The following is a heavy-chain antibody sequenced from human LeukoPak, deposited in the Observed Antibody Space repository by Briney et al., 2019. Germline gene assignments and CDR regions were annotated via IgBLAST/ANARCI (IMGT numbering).Heavy chain of an antibody. J-gene: IGHJ4*02. V-gene: IGHV3-43*02. D-gene: IGHD3-9*01. CDR2: ISGDGGST. CDR3: AKGQYYDILTGYFDY. CDR1: GFTFDDYA. Sequence: GXXLRLSCAASGFTFDDYAMHWVRQAPGKGLEWVSLISGDGGSTYYADSVKGRFTISRDNSKNSLYLQMNSLRTEDTALYYCAKGQYYDILTGYFDYWGQGTLVTVSS.